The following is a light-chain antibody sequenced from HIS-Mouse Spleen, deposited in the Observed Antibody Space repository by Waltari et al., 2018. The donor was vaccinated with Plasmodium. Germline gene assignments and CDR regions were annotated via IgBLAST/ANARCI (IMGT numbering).Light chain of an antibody. Sequence: SYELTQPPPVSVSPGQTASITCSGDELGDKYACWYQQKPGQSPVLVIYQDSKRPSGIPERFSGSNSGNTATLTISGTQAMDEADYYCQAWDSSTAWVFGGGTKLTVL. CDR3: QAWDSSTAWV. CDR1: ELGDKY. V-gene: IGLV3-1*01. J-gene: IGLJ2*01. CDR2: QDS.